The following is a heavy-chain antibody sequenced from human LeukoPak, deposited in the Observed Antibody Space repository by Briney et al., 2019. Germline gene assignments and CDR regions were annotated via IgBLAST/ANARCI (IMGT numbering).Heavy chain of an antibody. CDR3: HSSSYPTNWFDP. CDR2: ISSGGST. D-gene: IGHD6-13*01. Sequence: GGSLRLSCAASGFTVSSNYMSWVRHAPGKGLEWVSVISSGGSTYYADSVKGRFTISRDNSKNTLYLQMNSLRAEDTAVYYCHSSSYPTNWFDPWGQGTLVTVSS. J-gene: IGHJ5*02. V-gene: IGHV3-66*02. CDR1: GFTVSSNY.